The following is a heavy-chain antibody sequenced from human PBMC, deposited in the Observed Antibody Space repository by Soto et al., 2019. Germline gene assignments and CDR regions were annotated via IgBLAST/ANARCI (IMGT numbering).Heavy chain of an antibody. J-gene: IGHJ5*02. V-gene: IGHV1-8*01. D-gene: IGHD1-1*01. Sequence: ASVKVSCKASESTFTNYDISWVRQATGQGLEWMGWMNPNSGNTGYALKFQGRVSMTRNTSIYTVYLELSSLASDDTAVYYCVRMDSSGTLTWLDPWGQGTLVTVYS. CDR1: ESTFTNYD. CDR2: MNPNSGNT. CDR3: VRMDSSGTLTWLDP.